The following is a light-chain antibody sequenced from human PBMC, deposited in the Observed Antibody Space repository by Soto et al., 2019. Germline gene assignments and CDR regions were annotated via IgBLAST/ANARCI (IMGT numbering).Light chain of an antibody. J-gene: IGKJ1*01. CDR1: QTISRY. CDR3: QQSYNTHWT. CDR2: GAF. V-gene: IGKV1-39*01. Sequence: DIQMTQSPSSLSASVGDRVTITCRASQTISRYANWYQQKPGKAPKLLISGAFDLQTGVPSRLSGSGSGTDFTLTINGLQPDDFATYYCQQSYNTHWTFSQGTKVEIK.